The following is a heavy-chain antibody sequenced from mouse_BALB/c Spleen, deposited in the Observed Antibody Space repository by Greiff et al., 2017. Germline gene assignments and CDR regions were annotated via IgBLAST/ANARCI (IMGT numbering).Heavy chain of an antibody. CDR1: GFTFSSYA. Sequence: DVKLVESGGGLVQPGGSMKLSCVASGFTFSSYAMSWVRQSPEKRLEWVAEISSGGSYTYYPDTVTGRFTISRDNAKNTLYLEMSSLRSEDTAMYYCARVDYDGGPCAYWGQGTLVTVSA. J-gene: IGHJ3*01. V-gene: IGHV5-9-4*01. D-gene: IGHD2-4*01. CDR3: ARVDYDGGPCAY. CDR2: ISSGGSYT.